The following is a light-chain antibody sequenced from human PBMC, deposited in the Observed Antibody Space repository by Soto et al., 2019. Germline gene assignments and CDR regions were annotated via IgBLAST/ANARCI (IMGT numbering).Light chain of an antibody. CDR1: SSDVGNYNF. CDR3: CSYTTSSTYV. Sequence: QSALTQPASVSGSPGQSIAIPCTGTSSDVGNYNFVSWYQQHPGKAPKLMIYDVSNRPSGISNRFSGSKSGNTASLTISGLQAEDEADYYCCSYTTSSTYVFGTGTKVTVL. V-gene: IGLV2-14*03. J-gene: IGLJ1*01. CDR2: DVS.